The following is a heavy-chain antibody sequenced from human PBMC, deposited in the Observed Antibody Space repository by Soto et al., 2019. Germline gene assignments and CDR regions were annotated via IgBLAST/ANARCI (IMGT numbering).Heavy chain of an antibody. J-gene: IGHJ6*02. CDR1: GAHFRSYG. CDR3: AREGWWQIINYYYSLDV. V-gene: IGHV3-74*01. Sequence: GGSMSLSWPAAGAHFRSYGTHWVRQVPGRGLVWVSRINSDGSRTSYADSVKGRFTISRDNAKNTLYLQMNSLRAEDTAVYFCAREGWWQIINYYYSLDVWGQGTTVTVSS. D-gene: IGHD2-15*01. CDR2: INSDGSRT.